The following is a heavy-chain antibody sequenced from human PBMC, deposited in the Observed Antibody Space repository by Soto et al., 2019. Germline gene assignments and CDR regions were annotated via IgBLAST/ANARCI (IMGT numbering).Heavy chain of an antibody. CDR1: GGSISSYY. Sequence: QVQLQESGPGLVKPSETLSLTCTVSGGSISSYYWSWIRQPPGKGLEWIGYIYYSGSTNYNPSLXSXAXLXLDTSKTQFSLKLSSVTAADTAVYYCARRYGYAFDIWGQGTMVTVSS. V-gene: IGHV4-59*01. D-gene: IGHD4-17*01. J-gene: IGHJ3*02. CDR3: ARRYGYAFDI. CDR2: IYYSGST.